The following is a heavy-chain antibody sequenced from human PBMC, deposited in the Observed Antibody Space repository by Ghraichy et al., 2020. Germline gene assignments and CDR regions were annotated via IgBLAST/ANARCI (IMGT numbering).Heavy chain of an antibody. Sequence: GGSLRLSCAASGFTFSNYSMHWVRQAPGKGLEWVAVVSTDGTNKYYADSVKGRFTISRDNAKNTMFLQMNSLRAEDTAVYSCVRGRGHDCRISTCSAVDDWGQGTLVTVSS. J-gene: IGHJ4*02. CDR3: VRGRGHDCRISTCSAVDD. V-gene: IGHV3-30-3*01. CDR1: GFTFSNYS. D-gene: IGHD2-2*01. CDR2: VSTDGTNK.